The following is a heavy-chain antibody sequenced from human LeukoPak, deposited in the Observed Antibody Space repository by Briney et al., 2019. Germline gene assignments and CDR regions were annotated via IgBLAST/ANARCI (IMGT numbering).Heavy chain of an antibody. CDR2: INHSESA. D-gene: IGHD6-19*01. J-gene: IGHJ6*03. V-gene: IGHV4-34*01. Sequence: PSETLSLTCAVYGGSFSGYYWSWIRQPPGKGLEWIGEINHSESANYNPSLKSRVTISVDTSKNQFSLKLSSVTAADMAVYYCARGTSIEVPGTWGVGYYSYYMDVWAKGPRSPSP. CDR1: GGSFSGYY. CDR3: ARGTSIEVPGTWGVGYYSYYMDV.